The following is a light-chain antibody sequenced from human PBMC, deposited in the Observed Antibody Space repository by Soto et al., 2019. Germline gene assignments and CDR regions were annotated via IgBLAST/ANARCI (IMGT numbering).Light chain of an antibody. CDR3: QQYNSYLIT. J-gene: IGKJ5*01. CDR2: DAS. CDR1: QSISSW. Sequence: DIQMTQSPSTLSASVGDRVTITCRASQSISSWLAWYQQKPGKAPKVLIYDASSLESGVPSRFSCSGSGTEFTLTISSLQSDDFASYYCQQYNSYLITCGQGIRLEIK. V-gene: IGKV1-5*01.